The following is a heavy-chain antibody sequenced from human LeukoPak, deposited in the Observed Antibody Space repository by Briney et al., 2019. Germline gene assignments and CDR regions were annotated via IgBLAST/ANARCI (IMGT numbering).Heavy chain of an antibody. V-gene: IGHV4-38-2*02. J-gene: IGHJ5*02. Sequence: SETLSLTCTVSGYSISSGHYWGWIRHPPGKGLEWIGEINHSGNTNYNPSLKSRVTISVDTSKNQFSLKLSSVTAADTAVYYCARRQRTWFGRQGWFDPWGQGTLVTVSS. CDR2: INHSGNT. CDR3: ARRQRTWFGRQGWFDP. CDR1: GYSISSGHY. D-gene: IGHD3-10*01.